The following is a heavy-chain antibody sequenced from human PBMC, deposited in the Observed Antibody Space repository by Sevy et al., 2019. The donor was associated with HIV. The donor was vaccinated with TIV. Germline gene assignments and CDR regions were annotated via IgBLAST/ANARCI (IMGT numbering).Heavy chain of an antibody. CDR1: GYSFSSYG. J-gene: IGHJ6*02. Sequence: ASVKVSCKTSGYSFSSYGINWVRQAPGQGLEWMGWISAHSGNTKYAQKFQGRVTMTTETSTSTAYMELRSLRSDDTAAYYCASFGVVREINHQYNLGMDVWGQGTTVTVSS. CDR3: ASFGVVREINHQYNLGMDV. D-gene: IGHD3-3*01. CDR2: ISAHSGNT. V-gene: IGHV1-18*01.